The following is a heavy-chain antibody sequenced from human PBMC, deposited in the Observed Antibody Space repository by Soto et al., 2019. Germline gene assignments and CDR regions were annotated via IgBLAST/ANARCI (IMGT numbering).Heavy chain of an antibody. Sequence: LRLSCAAPGFTFSSYEMNWVRQAPGKGLEWVSYISSSGSTIYYADSVKGRFTISRDNAKNSLYLQMNSLRAEDTAVYYCAREGRRWLQSYFDYWGQGTLVTVSS. CDR2: ISSSGSTI. CDR3: AREGRRWLQSYFDY. CDR1: GFTFSSYE. V-gene: IGHV3-48*03. D-gene: IGHD5-12*01. J-gene: IGHJ4*02.